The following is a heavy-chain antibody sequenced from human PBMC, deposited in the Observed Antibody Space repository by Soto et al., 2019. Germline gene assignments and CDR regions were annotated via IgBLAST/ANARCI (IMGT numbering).Heavy chain of an antibody. CDR2: ISGYNGNT. Sequence: QVQLVQSGAEVKKPGASVTVSCKTSGYTFSNYGINWVRQAPGQGLDWMGWISGYNGNTNYAQTVQGRVTMTTDTSSGTVYMEQRSLKSDDTAIYYCSRFIMVGGWFDPNYYHGMDVWCQGTTVTVSS. D-gene: IGHD6-19*01. CDR3: SRFIMVGGWFDPNYYHGMDV. CDR1: GYTFSNYG. V-gene: IGHV1-18*01. J-gene: IGHJ6*02.